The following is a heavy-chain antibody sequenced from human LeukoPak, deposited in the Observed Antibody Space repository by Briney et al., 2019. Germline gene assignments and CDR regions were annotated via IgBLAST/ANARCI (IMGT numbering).Heavy chain of an antibody. Sequence: ASVMVSCKASGYTFSSYGISWVRQAPGQGLEWMGWISVYNGHTNYVQNLQGRVTMTSDTSTSTAYMELRSLRSDDTAVYYCARDPSPHTAFDIWGQGTMITVSS. J-gene: IGHJ3*02. CDR2: ISVYNGHT. CDR1: GYTFSSYG. CDR3: ARDPSPHTAFDI. D-gene: IGHD2-2*01. V-gene: IGHV1-18*01.